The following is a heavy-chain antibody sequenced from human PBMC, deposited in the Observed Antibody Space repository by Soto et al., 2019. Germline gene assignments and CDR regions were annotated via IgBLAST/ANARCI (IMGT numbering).Heavy chain of an antibody. Sequence: QLQLQESGSGLVKPSQTLSLTCAVSGGSISSGGYSCNWIRQPPGKGLEWIGYIYHSGSTYYNPSLKSRFTISVDRSKNQFPLTLSSVTAADTAVYYCVRGMTTVTTFDYWGQGTLVTVSS. V-gene: IGHV4-30-2*01. J-gene: IGHJ4*02. CDR1: GGSISSGGYS. CDR3: VRGMTTVTTFDY. CDR2: IYHSGST. D-gene: IGHD4-17*01.